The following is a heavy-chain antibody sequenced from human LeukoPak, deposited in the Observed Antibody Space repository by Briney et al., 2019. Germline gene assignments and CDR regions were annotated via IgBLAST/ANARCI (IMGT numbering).Heavy chain of an antibody. D-gene: IGHD5-12*01. Sequence: PGGSLRLSCAASGFTFSSYNVNWVRQAPGKGLEWVSSITTGNSFLYFADSVKRRFTISRDHANNSLYLQMNSLRADDTAVSYCARGAATRKSGFYYSYMDVWGKGTTVTVSS. CDR1: GFTFSSYN. J-gene: IGHJ6*03. CDR3: ARGAATRKSGFYYSYMDV. CDR2: ITTGNSFL. V-gene: IGHV3-21*01.